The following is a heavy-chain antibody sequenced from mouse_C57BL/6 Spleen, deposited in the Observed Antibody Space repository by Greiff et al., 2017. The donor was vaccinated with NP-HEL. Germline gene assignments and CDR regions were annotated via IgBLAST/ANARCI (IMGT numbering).Heavy chain of an antibody. CDR1: GYTFTSYW. D-gene: IGHD2-2*01. CDR2: INPSNGGT. CDR3: ARIYYGYDVNY. J-gene: IGHJ2*01. V-gene: IGHV1-53*01. Sequence: QVHVKQPGTELVKPGASVKLSCKASGYTFTSYWMHWVKQRPGQGLEWIGNINPSNGGTNYNEKFKSKATLTVDKSSSTAYMQLSSLTSEDSAVYYCARIYYGYDVNYWGQGTTLTVSS.